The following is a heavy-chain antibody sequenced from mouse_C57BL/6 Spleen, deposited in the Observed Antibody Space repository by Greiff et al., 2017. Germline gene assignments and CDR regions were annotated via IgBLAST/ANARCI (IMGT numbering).Heavy chain of an antibody. CDR3: ARRGSSTWFAY. Sequence: QVHVKQSGAELVKPGASVKLSCKASGYTFTSYWLQWVKQRPGPGLEWIGELDPSVSYTTYNQQFKGKATLTVDTSSSTAYMQLSSLTSEDSAVYYCARRGSSTWFAYWGQGTLVTVSA. J-gene: IGHJ3*01. D-gene: IGHD1-1*01. V-gene: IGHV1-50*01. CDR2: LDPSVSYT. CDR1: GYTFTSYW.